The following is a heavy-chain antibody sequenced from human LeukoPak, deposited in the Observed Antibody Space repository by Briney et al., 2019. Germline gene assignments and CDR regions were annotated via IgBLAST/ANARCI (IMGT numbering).Heavy chain of an antibody. CDR2: INHSGST. J-gene: IGHJ6*02. V-gene: IGHV4-34*01. CDR3: ARGSGGSSYGMDV. D-gene: IGHD2-15*01. Sequence: PSETLSLTCAVYGGSFSGYYWSWIRQPPGKGLEWIGEINHSGSTNYNPSLKSRVTISVDTSKNQFSLELSSVTAADTAVYYCARGSGGSSYGMDVWGQGTTVTVSS. CDR1: GGSFSGYY.